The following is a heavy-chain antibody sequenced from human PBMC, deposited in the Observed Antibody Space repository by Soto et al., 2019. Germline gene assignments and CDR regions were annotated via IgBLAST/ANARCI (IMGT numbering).Heavy chain of an antibody. CDR2: IIPIFGTA. D-gene: IGHD3-10*01. V-gene: IGHV1-69*01. Sequence: QVQLVQSGAEVKKPGSSVKVSCKASGGTFSSYAISWVRQAPGQGLEWMGGIIPIFGTANYAQKFQGRVTITADESTSTAYMELSSLRSDDTAVYYCARDRSVIVSDNYYYYGMDVWGQGTTVTVSS. J-gene: IGHJ6*02. CDR3: ARDRSVIVSDNYYYYGMDV. CDR1: GGTFSSYA.